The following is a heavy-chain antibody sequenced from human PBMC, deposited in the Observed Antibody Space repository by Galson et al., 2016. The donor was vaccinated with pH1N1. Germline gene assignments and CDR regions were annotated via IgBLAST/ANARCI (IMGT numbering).Heavy chain of an antibody. CDR2: INTKTGNP. CDR1: GFTFSNHG. D-gene: IGHD3-9*01. J-gene: IGHJ3*02. V-gene: IGHV7-4-1*02. CDR3: ARETPSPSPTVLRYFDWSRCLPAFDM. Sequence: SVKVSCKASGFTFSNHGINWVRQAPGQGLEWMGWINTKTGNPTYAQSFTGRFVFSLDTSVNTAYLQINSLKADDTAVYYCARETPSPSPTVLRYFDWSRCLPAFDMWGRGTLVTVSS.